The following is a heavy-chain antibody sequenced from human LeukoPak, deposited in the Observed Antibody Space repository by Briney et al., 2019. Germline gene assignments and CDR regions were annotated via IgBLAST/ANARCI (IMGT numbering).Heavy chain of an antibody. CDR2: IYHSGST. J-gene: IGHJ6*03. CDR1: GYSISSGYY. CDR3: ARVSESGTYYCYMDV. Sequence: SETLSLTCTVSGYSISSGYYWGWIRQPPGKGLEWIGTIYHSGSTYYNPSLKSRITISLNTSKNQFSLRLSSITAADTAVYYCARVSESGTYYCYMDVWGKGTTVTVSS. D-gene: IGHD1-26*01. V-gene: IGHV4-38-2*02.